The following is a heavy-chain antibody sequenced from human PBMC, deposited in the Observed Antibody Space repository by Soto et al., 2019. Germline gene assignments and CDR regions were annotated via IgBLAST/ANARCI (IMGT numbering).Heavy chain of an antibody. CDR1: GFTFSSYA. D-gene: IGHD6-13*01. V-gene: IGHV3-23*01. Sequence: EVQLLESGGGLVQPGGSLRLSCAASGFTFSSYAMSWVRQAPGKGLEWVSAISGSGGSTYYADSVKGRFTISRDNSKNTLYLQMNSLRAEDTAVYYCAIEDTGIAAAGSTEFDYWGQGTLVTVSS. CDR2: ISGSGGST. CDR3: AIEDTGIAAAGSTEFDY. J-gene: IGHJ4*02.